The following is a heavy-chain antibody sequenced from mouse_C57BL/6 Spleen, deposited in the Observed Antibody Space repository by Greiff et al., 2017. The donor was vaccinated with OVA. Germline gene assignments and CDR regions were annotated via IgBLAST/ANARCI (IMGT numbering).Heavy chain of an antibody. D-gene: IGHD4-1*01. J-gene: IGHJ1*03. CDR1: GYTFTSYW. CDR3: ARERLGRGYFDV. V-gene: IGHV1-72*01. CDR2: IDPNSGGT. Sequence: QVQLQQPGAELVKPGASVKLSCKASGYTFTSYWMHWVKQRPGRGLEWIGRIDPNSGGTQYNEKFKSKATLTVDKSSSTAYMQLRSLTSEDSAVYYYARERLGRGYFDVWGTGTTVTVSS.